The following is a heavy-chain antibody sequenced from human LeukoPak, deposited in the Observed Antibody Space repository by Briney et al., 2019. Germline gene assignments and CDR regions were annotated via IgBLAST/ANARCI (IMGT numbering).Heavy chain of an antibody. CDR2: IYYSGST. V-gene: IGHV4-59*01. J-gene: IGHJ3*02. CDR3: ARDLYDAFDI. CDR1: GGSISSYY. Sequence: SETLSLTCTVSGGSISSYYWSWIRQPPGKGLEWIGYIYYSGSTNYNPSLKSRVTISVDTSKNQFSLKLSSVTAADTAMYYCARDLYDAFDIWGQGTMVTVSS.